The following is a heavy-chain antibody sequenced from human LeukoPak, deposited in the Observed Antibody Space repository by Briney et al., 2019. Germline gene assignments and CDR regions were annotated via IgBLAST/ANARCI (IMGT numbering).Heavy chain of an antibody. J-gene: IGHJ4*02. Sequence: GGSLRLSCAASGFTFSSYSMNWVRQAPGRGLEWVSSISSSSSYIYYADSVKGRFTISRDNAKNSLYLQMNSLRAEDTAVYYCARDWIGGNFDYWGQGTLVTVSS. D-gene: IGHD1-26*01. CDR3: ARDWIGGNFDY. V-gene: IGHV3-21*01. CDR2: ISSSSSYI. CDR1: GFTFSSYS.